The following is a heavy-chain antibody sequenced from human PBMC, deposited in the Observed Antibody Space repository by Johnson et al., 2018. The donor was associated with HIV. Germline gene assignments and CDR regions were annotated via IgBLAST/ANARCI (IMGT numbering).Heavy chain of an antibody. CDR2: ITWNGGSAI. Sequence: EQLVESGGGVVRPGGSLRLSCAASGFTFHDYAMSWVRQAPGKGLEWAPGITWNGGSAIYYAASVRGRFTISRVNAKNSLYLQMNSLRAEDTAVYYCARDRVGATAFDIWGQGTLVTVSS. CDR1: GFTFHDYA. J-gene: IGHJ3*02. V-gene: IGHV3-20*04. CDR3: ARDRVGATAFDI. D-gene: IGHD1-26*01.